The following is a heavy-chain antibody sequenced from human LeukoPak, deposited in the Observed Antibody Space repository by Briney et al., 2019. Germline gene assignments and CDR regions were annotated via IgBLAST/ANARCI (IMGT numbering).Heavy chain of an antibody. D-gene: IGHD5-24*01. V-gene: IGHV3-30-3*01. CDR2: ISYDGNNK. CDR3: ARDAYNEEDWYFDL. Sequence: GALRLSRAASGFTFSSYDMHRVRQAPSQGLGWVAVISYDGNNKYYADSVKGRFTISRDNSEKTLYLQMNSLRAEDTAVYYCARDAYNEEDWYFDLWGRGILVTVSS. CDR1: GFTFSSYD. J-gene: IGHJ2*01.